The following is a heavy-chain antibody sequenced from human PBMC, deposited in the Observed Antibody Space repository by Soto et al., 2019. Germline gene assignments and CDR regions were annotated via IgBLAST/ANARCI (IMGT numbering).Heavy chain of an antibody. D-gene: IGHD3-16*01. CDR2: IFPDDSDT. Sequence: GESLKISCKASGYIIKNYWIGWVRQMPGQGLEWMGIIFPDDSDTRYSPSFQGHVTISVDKPISTAYVQWSSLKASDSAIYYCFRGGVTSRTFDYWGQGTLVTVSS. V-gene: IGHV5-51*04. CDR1: GYIIKNYW. J-gene: IGHJ4*02. CDR3: FRGGVTSRTFDY.